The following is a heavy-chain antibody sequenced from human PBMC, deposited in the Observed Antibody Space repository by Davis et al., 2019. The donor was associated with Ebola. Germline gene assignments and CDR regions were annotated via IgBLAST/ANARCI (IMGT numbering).Heavy chain of an antibody. CDR1: GFIVSDKY. CDR2: IYRDVRT. Sequence: GESLKISCAASGFIVSDKYMSWVRQAPGKGLEWVSVIYRDVRTYYADSVKGRFTISRDNSKNTLYLQMNSLRAEDTAVYYCARHASGDFWYFGLWGRGTLVTVSS. CDR3: ARHASGDFWYFGL. V-gene: IGHV3-53*01. J-gene: IGHJ2*01. D-gene: IGHD4-17*01.